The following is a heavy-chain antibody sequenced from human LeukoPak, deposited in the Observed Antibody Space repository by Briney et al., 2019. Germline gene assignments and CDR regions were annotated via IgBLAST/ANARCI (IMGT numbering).Heavy chain of an antibody. J-gene: IGHJ4*02. CDR3: ARSAYCGGDCYLFDY. V-gene: IGHV3-21*01. Sequence: GGSLRLSCAASGFTFSSYSMNWVRQAPGKGLEWVSSISSSSSYKYYADSVKGRFTISRDNAKNSLYLQMNSLRAEDTAVYYCARSAYCGGDCYLFDYWGQGTLVTVSS. CDR1: GFTFSSYS. D-gene: IGHD2-21*01. CDR2: ISSSSSYK.